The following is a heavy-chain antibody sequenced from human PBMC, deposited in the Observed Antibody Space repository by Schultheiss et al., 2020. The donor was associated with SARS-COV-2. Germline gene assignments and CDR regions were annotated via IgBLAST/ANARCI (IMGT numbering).Heavy chain of an antibody. Sequence: GESLKISCAGTGFMFSSYGMHWVRQAPGKGLEWVGRIKSKTDGGTTDYAAPVKGRFTISRDDSKNTLYLQMNSLKTEDTAVYYCAGGGRGWVKDAFDIWGQGTMVTVSS. CDR3: AGGGRGWVKDAFDI. CDR2: IKSKTDGGTT. V-gene: IGHV3-15*01. CDR1: GFMFSSYG. J-gene: IGHJ3*02. D-gene: IGHD6-19*01.